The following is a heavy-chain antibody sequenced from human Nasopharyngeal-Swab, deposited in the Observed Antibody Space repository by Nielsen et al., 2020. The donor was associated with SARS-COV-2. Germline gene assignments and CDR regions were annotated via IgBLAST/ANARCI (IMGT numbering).Heavy chain of an antibody. D-gene: IGHD3-22*01. V-gene: IGHV3-48*04. CDR2: ISSSGSTI. Sequence: GESLKISCAASGFTFSSYSMNWVRQAPGKGLEWVSYISSSGSTIYYADSVKGRFTISRDNAKNSLYLQMNSLRAEDTAVYYCVRALSDSSGYYSFLDYWGQGTLVTVSS. J-gene: IGHJ4*02. CDR3: VRALSDSSGYYSFLDY. CDR1: GFTFSSYS.